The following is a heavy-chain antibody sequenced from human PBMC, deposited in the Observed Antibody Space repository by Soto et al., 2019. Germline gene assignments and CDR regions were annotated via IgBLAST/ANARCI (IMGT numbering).Heavy chain of an antibody. CDR2: IYYSGST. D-gene: IGHD5-18*01. V-gene: IGHV4-30-4*01. J-gene: IGHJ4*02. CDR3: ARDQDTAMGTPDY. CDR1: GGSISSGDYY. Sequence: PSETLSLTCTVSGGSISSGDYYWSWIRQPPGKGLEWIGYIYYSGSTYYNPSLKSRVTISVDTSKNQFSLKLSPVTAADTAVYYCARDQDTAMGTPDYWGQGTLVTAPQ.